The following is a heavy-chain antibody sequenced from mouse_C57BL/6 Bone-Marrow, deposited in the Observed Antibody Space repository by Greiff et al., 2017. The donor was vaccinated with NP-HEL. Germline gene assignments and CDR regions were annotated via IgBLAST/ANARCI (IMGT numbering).Heavy chain of an antibody. D-gene: IGHD2-1*01. J-gene: IGHJ2*01. CDR3: ASNYVGDY. CDR1: GFTFSSYA. CDR2: ISDGGSYT. V-gene: IGHV5-4*03. Sequence: EVKLVESGGGLVKPGGSLKLSCAASGFTFSSYAMSWVRQTPEKRLEWVATISDGGSYTYYPDNVKGRFTISRDNAKNNLYLQMSHLKSEDTAMYYCASNYVGDYWGQGTTLTVSS.